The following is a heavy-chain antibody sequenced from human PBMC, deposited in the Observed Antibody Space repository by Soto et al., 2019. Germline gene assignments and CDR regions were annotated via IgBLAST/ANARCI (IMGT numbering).Heavy chain of an antibody. CDR1: GYTFTSYA. J-gene: IGHJ6*02. D-gene: IGHD6-25*01. Sequence: QVQLVQSGAEVKKPGASVKVSCKASGYTFTSYAMQSVRQPPGHSLVWMGWINAGNGNTKYSQKFQGRVTITRDTSASTAYMELSSLRSEDTRVYYCARKTATSDVWGQGAT. CDR2: INAGNGNT. CDR3: ARKTATSDV. V-gene: IGHV1-3*01.